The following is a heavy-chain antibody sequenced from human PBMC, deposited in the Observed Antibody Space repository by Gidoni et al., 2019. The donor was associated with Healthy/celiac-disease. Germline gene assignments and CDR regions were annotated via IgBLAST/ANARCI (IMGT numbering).Heavy chain of an antibody. V-gene: IGHV4-59*01. J-gene: IGHJ3*02. D-gene: IGHD5-12*01. CDR2: IYYSGST. CDR3: ARDRPSRDGYNPADAFDI. CDR1: GGSISSYY. Sequence: QVQLQESGPGLVKPSETLSLTCPVSGGSISSYYWSWIRQPPGKGLEWIGYIYYSGSTNYNPSLKSRVTISVDTSKNQFSLKLSSVTAADTAVYYCARDRPSRDGYNPADAFDIWGQGTMVTVSS.